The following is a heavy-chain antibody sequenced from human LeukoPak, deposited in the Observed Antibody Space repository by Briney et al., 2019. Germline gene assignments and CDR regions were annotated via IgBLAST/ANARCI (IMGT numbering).Heavy chain of an antibody. V-gene: IGHV3-7*03. J-gene: IGHJ4*02. CDR3: ARGYDDFWSGYYPWYFDY. D-gene: IGHD3-3*01. CDR2: IKQDGSEK. Sequence: GGSLRLSCAASGFTFSSYWMSWVRQAPGRGLEWVANIKQDGSEKYYVDSVKGRFTISRDNAKNSLYLQMNSLRAEDTAVYYCARGYDDFWSGYYPWYFDYWGQGTLVTVSP. CDR1: GFTFSSYW.